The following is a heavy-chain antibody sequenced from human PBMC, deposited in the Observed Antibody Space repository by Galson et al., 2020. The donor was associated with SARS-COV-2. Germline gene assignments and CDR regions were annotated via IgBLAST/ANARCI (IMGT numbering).Heavy chain of an antibody. CDR2: IYYSGST. V-gene: IGHV4-39*01. CDR1: GGSISSSSYY. CDR3: ARLLDCSGGSCPHNWFDP. J-gene: IGHJ5*02. Sequence: SETLSLTCTVSGGSISSSSYYWGWIRQPPGKGLEWIGSIYYSGSTYYNPSLKSRVTISVDTSKNQFSLKLSSVTAADTAVYYCARLLDCSGGSCPHNWFDPWGQGTMVTVSS. D-gene: IGHD2-15*01.